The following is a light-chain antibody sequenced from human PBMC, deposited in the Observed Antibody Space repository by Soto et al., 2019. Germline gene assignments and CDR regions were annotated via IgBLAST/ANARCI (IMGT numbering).Light chain of an antibody. CDR1: QAIKKD. CDR2: VAS. V-gene: IGKV1-6*01. Sequence: AIQMTQSPSSLSASVGDRVTITCRASQAIKKDLGWYQQKPGKAPKLLIYVASSLQSGVPSRFSGSGSGTDFTLTISSLQPEDFATYYCLQDFNYPLTFGGGTKVEVE. J-gene: IGKJ4*01. CDR3: LQDFNYPLT.